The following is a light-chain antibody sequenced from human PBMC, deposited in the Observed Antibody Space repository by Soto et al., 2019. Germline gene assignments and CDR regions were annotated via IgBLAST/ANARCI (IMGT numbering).Light chain of an antibody. Sequence: QSVLTQPPSASGSPGQSVTISCTGTSSDVGGYNYVSWYQQHPDKAPKVIIYEVSKRPSGVPDRFSGSKSGNTASLTVSGLQAEDEADYYCSSYGGYNNVIFGGGTKLTVL. J-gene: IGLJ2*01. CDR2: EVS. CDR1: SSDVGGYNY. CDR3: SSYGGYNNVI. V-gene: IGLV2-8*01.